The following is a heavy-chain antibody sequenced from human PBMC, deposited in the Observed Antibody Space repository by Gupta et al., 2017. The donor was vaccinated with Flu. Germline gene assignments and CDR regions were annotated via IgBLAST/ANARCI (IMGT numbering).Heavy chain of an antibody. CDR1: GGSVSRGSYY. D-gene: IGHD3-22*01. Sequence: QVQPQESGPGLVKPSETLSLTCTVSGGSVSRGSYYWSWIRQPAGKGLEWIAYIHYTGTTNYNPYLKNRVNIFLDTSRNQFSLKLSSVTAADTVVYYCARLAPDYFDSSGYYNFDYWGQGTLVTVSS. CDR2: IHYTGTT. CDR3: ARLAPDYFDSSGYYNFDY. V-gene: IGHV4-61*10. J-gene: IGHJ4*02.